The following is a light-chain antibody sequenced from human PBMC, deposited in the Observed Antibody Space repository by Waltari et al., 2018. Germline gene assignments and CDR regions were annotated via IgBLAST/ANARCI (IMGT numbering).Light chain of an antibody. CDR2: GAY. CDR1: QNIFRT. Sequence: EIVLKQSPGTLSLSPGERATLSCRASQNIFRTLTWYQQKPGQAPRLLIYGAYTRATGIPDRFSGSGSGTDFILTISGLDPEDFAVYYCQHYVRLPVTFGQGAKVEIK. V-gene: IGKV3-20*01. CDR3: QHYVRLPVT. J-gene: IGKJ1*01.